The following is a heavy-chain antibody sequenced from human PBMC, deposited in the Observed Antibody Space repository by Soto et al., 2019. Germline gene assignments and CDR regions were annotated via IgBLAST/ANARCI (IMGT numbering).Heavy chain of an antibody. CDR3: AKDAVYNDGLWLMDH. D-gene: IGHD2-21*01. CDR2: IYGSGRGI. CDR1: GLPHSSFA. Sequence: GGSLRLSCTASGLPHSSFAMMWVRQAPGKGLEGVSGIYGSGRGIEYADSVKGRFTISRDNSKNTVYLQMTDLRADDTAVYYCAKDAVYNDGLWLMDHWGQGTQVTVSS. J-gene: IGHJ4*02. V-gene: IGHV3-23*05.